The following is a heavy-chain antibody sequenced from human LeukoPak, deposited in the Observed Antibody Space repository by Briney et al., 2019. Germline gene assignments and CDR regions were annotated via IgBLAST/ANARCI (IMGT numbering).Heavy chain of an antibody. Sequence: PGESLRLSCAVSGFTFDDYVMHWVRQVPGKGLEWVSLISGDGGTTYYADSVRGRFTISRDNTKNSLYLQMNSLRSEDIALYYCGKGRFSNSWCGVDFRGQGTLVTVSS. CDR1: GFTFDDYV. J-gene: IGHJ4*02. CDR3: GKGRFSNSWCGVDF. D-gene: IGHD6-13*01. V-gene: IGHV3-43*02. CDR2: ISGDGGTT.